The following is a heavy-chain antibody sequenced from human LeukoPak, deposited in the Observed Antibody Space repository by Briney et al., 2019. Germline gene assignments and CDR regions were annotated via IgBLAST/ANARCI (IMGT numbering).Heavy chain of an antibody. CDR3: ARMGFYSSGQFDY. Sequence: SETLSLTCTVSGGSISSGGYYWSWIRQHPGKGLEWIGYIYYSGSTYYNPSLKSRVTISVDTSKNQFSLKLSSVTAADTAVYYCARMGFYSSGQFDYWGQGTLVTVSS. J-gene: IGHJ4*02. D-gene: IGHD6-19*01. CDR2: IYYSGST. CDR1: GGSISSGGYY. V-gene: IGHV4-31*03.